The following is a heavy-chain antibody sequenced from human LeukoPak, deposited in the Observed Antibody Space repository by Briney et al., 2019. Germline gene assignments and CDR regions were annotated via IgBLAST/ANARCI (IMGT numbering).Heavy chain of an antibody. CDR1: GFTFSSYA. CDR2: ISYDGSNK. CDR3: ASALDYYDSSGYIH. Sequence: AGRSLRLSCAASGFTFSSYAMHWVRQAPGKGLEWVAVISYDGSNKYYADSVKGRFTIPRDNSKNTLYLQMNSLRAEDTAVYYCASALDYYDSSGYIHWGQGTLVTVSS. J-gene: IGHJ4*02. V-gene: IGHV3-30-3*01. D-gene: IGHD3-22*01.